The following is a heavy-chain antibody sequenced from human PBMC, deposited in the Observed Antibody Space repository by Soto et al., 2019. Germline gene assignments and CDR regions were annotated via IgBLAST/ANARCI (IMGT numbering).Heavy chain of an antibody. CDR1: GYTFTGYY. Sequence: ASVKVSCKASGYTFTGYYMHWVRQAPGQGLEWMGWINPNSGGTNYEQKFQGWVTMTRDTSISTAYMELSRLRSDDPAVYYCAREGLTGDRGGAFDIWGQGTMVTVS. D-gene: IGHD7-27*01. J-gene: IGHJ3*02. CDR2: INPNSGGT. CDR3: AREGLTGDRGGAFDI. V-gene: IGHV1-2*04.